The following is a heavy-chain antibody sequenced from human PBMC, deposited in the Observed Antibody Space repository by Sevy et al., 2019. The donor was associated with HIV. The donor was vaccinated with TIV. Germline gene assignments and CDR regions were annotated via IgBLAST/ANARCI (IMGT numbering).Heavy chain of an antibody. J-gene: IGHJ4*02. V-gene: IGHV4-59*01. CDR2: IYYSGST. CDR1: GGSISSYN. D-gene: IGHD6-19*01. CDR3: ARENSSGWLPNYFDY. Sequence: SETLSLTCTVSGGSISSYNWSWIRQPPGKGLEWIGYIYYSGSTNYNPALKSRVTISVDTSKNQFSLKLSSVTAADTAVYYCARENSSGWLPNYFDYWGQGTLVTVSS.